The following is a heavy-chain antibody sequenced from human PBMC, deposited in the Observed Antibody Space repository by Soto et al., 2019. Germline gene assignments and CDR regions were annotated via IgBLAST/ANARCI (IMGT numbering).Heavy chain of an antibody. D-gene: IGHD3-10*01. CDR3: ATLWFGAADY. CDR2: IYYSGST. J-gene: IGHJ4*02. Sequence: QLQLQESGPGLVKPSETLSLTCTVSGGSISRSSYYWGWIRQPPGKGREWIGSIYYSGSTHYNPSLKGRVTISVDTSENQYSLQLSSVTAADTAVYYCATLWFGAADYWGQGTLVTVSS. V-gene: IGHV4-39*01. CDR1: GGSISRSSYY.